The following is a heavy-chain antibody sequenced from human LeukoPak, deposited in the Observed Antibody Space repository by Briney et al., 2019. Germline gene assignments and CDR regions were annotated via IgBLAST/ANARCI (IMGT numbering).Heavy chain of an antibody. CDR2: INPNVGAT. CDR3: ARGLLGDFSSPYTAFDP. Sequence: ASVKVSCKASGYTFTGYYMHWVRQAPGQGLQWVGWINPNVGATNYARKFRGRFSMTRDTSINTAFMELSSLRSDDTAVYFCARGLLGDFSSPYTAFDPWGQGTVVTVSS. J-gene: IGHJ3*01. CDR1: GYTFTGYY. D-gene: IGHD3-16*01. V-gene: IGHV1-2*02.